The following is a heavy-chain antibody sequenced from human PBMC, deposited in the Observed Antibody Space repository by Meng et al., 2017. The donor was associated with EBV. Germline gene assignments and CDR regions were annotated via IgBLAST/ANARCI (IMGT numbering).Heavy chain of an antibody. CDR3: ADFSS. Sequence: PQLPSSGSGLVTPSETLSLACTGACGSSSSSSHYWGWLRQPPGKELGWSGSIYYSVGTYYNPSLKSRVTISLDTSKNQFSLKLGSVTAADTAVYYCADFSSWGQGTLVTVSS. J-gene: IGHJ4*02. CDR2: IYYSVGT. D-gene: IGHD2-2*01. CDR1: CGSSSSSSHY. V-gene: IGHV4-39*07.